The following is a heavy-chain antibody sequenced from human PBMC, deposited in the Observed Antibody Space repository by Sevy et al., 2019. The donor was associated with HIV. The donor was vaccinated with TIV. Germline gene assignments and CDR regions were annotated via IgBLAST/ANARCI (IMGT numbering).Heavy chain of an antibody. D-gene: IGHD2-2*01. CDR2: IYTSGST. CDR3: ARSRYQRGGGAFDI. CDR1: GGSISSGSYY. J-gene: IGHJ3*02. V-gene: IGHV4-61*02. Sequence: SETLSLTCTVSGGSISSGSYYWSWIRQPAGKGLEWIGRIYTSGSTNYNPSLKSRVTMSVDTSKNQFSLKLGSVTAADAAVYYCARSRYQRGGGAFDIWGQGTMVTVSS.